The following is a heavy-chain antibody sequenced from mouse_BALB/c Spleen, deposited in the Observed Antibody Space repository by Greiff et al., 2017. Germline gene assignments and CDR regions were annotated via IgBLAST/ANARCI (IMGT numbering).Heavy chain of an antibody. V-gene: IGHV1-15*01. CDR2: IDPETGGT. CDR1: GYTFTDYE. Sequence: VQLVESGAELVRPGASVTLSCKASGYTFTDYEMHWVKQTPVHGLEWIGAIDPETGGTAYNQKFKGKATLTADKSSSTAYMELRSLTSEDSAVYYCTREVYYYGSRGYYFDYWGQGTTLTVSS. J-gene: IGHJ2*01. CDR3: TREVYYYGSRGYYFDY. D-gene: IGHD1-1*01.